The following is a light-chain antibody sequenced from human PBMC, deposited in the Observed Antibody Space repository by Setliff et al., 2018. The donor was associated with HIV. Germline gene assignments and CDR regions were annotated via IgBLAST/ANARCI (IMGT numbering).Light chain of an antibody. CDR2: GNN. Sequence: QSVLTQPPSVSGAPGQRITISCTGSSSNIGADFDVHWCQHFPGTAPKLLIYGNNNRPSGVPDRFSVSKSDTSVTLAISGLRAEDEADYYCQSYDRSLSGSRFGGGTKVTVL. V-gene: IGLV1-40*01. J-gene: IGLJ2*01. CDR3: QSYDRSLSGSR. CDR1: SSNIGADFD.